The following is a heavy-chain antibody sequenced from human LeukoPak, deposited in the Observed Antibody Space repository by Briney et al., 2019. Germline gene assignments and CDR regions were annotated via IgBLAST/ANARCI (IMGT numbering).Heavy chain of an antibody. V-gene: IGHV3-30*04. J-gene: IGHJ4*02. D-gene: IGHD3-16*02. CDR3: ARDLWGSYRYPFDY. CDR2: ISYDESNK. CDR1: GFMFSDHA. Sequence: PGGSLRLSCVASGFMFSDHAFHWVRQAPGKGLEWVAVISYDESNKYYADSVKGRFTISRDNSKNTLYLQMNSQRPDDTAVYYCARDLWGSYRYPFDYWGQGTLVTVSS.